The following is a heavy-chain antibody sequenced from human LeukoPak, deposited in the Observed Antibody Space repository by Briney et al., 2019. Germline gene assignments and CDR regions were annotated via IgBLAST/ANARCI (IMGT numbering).Heavy chain of an antibody. J-gene: IGHJ2*01. CDR1: GFTFSSYG. Sequence: GETLRLSCAASGFTFSSYGMNWVRQAPGKGLEWVSGINWNGGSTGYADSVKGRFTISRDNAKNSLYLQMNSLRAEDTALYYCARAEMATIENWYFDLWGRGTLVTVSS. V-gene: IGHV3-20*04. CDR2: INWNGGST. D-gene: IGHD5-24*01. CDR3: ARAEMATIENWYFDL.